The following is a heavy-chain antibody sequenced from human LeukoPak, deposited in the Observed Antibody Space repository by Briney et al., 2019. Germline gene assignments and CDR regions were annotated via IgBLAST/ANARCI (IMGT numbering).Heavy chain of an antibody. Sequence: GGSLRLSCAASGFTFSSSWMSWVRQAPGKGLEWVANIKQDGSEKYYVDSVEGRFTISRDNAKNFLYLQMNSLRAGDTAVYYCRFTVTTSGHTFDIWGQGTMVTVSS. V-gene: IGHV3-7*01. CDR3: RFTVTTSGHTFDI. J-gene: IGHJ3*02. CDR2: IKQDGSEK. CDR1: GFTFSSSW. D-gene: IGHD4-17*01.